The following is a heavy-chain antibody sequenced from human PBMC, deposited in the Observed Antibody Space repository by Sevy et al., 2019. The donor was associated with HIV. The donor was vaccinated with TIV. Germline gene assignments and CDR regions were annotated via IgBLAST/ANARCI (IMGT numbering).Heavy chain of an antibody. J-gene: IGHJ5*02. CDR2: INPGNGDT. CDR1: GYTFTGYA. Sequence: ASVKVSCKASGYTFTGYAMHWVRQAPGHSLEWMGWINPGNGDTQYSETFQDRLRITRDTSATTVYLEMSGLRLEDTAVYYCARDAVPAAGWFDPWGQGTLVTVSS. D-gene: IGHD2-2*01. V-gene: IGHV1-3*01. CDR3: ARDAVPAAGWFDP.